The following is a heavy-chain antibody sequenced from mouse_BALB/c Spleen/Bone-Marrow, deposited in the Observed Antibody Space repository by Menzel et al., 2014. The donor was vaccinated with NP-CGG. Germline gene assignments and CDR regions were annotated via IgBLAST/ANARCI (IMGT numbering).Heavy chain of an antibody. CDR3: ARENYGSSYGFAY. Sequence: EVQLQESGPELVKPGSSMKISCKASGYPFTGYTMNWVKQSHGKNLEWIGLINPYNGGTSYNQKFKGKATLTVDKSSSTAYMELLSLTSEDSAVYYCARENYGSSYGFAYWGQGTQVTVSA. D-gene: IGHD1-1*01. J-gene: IGHJ3*01. CDR1: GYPFTGYT. V-gene: IGHV1-26*01. CDR2: INPYNGGT.